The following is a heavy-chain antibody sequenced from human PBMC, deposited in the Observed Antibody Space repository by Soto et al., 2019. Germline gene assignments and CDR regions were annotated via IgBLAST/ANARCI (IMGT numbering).Heavy chain of an antibody. D-gene: IGHD6-19*01. CDR1: GFTFSIYA. J-gene: IGHJ4*02. CDR3: AKGPLAVAGPEIDY. CDR2: ISGGGATT. Sequence: PVGSLRLSCAASGFTFSIYAMSWVRQPAGKGLEWVSAISGGGATTDYADSVKGRFTISRDNSKNTLYVQMNSLRAVDTAVYYCAKGPLAVAGPEIDYWGQGTLVTVSS. V-gene: IGHV3-23*01.